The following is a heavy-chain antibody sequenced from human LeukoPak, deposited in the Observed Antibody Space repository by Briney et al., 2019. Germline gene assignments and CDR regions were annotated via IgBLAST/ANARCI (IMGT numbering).Heavy chain of an antibody. Sequence: SETLSLTCAVYGGSLSGYYWSWIRQPPGKGLKWLGYISYIGSTNYSPSLKSRVTISIDTSKNQFSLRLSSVTAADTAVYFCAGYQLAPNALNIWGQGTMVSVSS. CDR1: GGSLSGYY. CDR3: AGYQLAPNALNI. CDR2: ISYIGST. V-gene: IGHV4-59*01. J-gene: IGHJ3*02. D-gene: IGHD5-18*01.